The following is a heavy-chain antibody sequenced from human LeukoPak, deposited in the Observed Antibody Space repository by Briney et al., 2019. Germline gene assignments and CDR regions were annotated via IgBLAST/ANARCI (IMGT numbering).Heavy chain of an antibody. D-gene: IGHD3-3*01. CDR2: ISFEGSNK. V-gene: IGHV3-30*18. CDR3: EKGKGLDFPAFYI. CDR1: VVTFSSYG. Sequence: GGSLRLSCAASVVTFSSYGMHGVRQAPGKGVEWVSVISFEGSNKYYADSVRGRFTISRDNSKNTLYLQMNSLRAEDTAVYYCEKGKGLDFPAFYIWGQGATVTVAS. J-gene: IGHJ3*02.